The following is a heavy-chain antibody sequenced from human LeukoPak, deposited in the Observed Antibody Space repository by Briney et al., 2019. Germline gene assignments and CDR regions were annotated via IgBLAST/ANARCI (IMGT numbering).Heavy chain of an antibody. Sequence: PSETLSLTCAVYVGSPSGYYWSSIRQPPGKGLEWIGEINHSGSTNYNPSLKRRVTISVDTSKNQFSLKLSSVTAADTAVYYWARGGDHTVTTFGYYYYMGVWGKGTTVTVSS. CDR1: VGSPSGYY. CDR3: ARGGDHTVTTFGYYYYMGV. J-gene: IGHJ6*03. D-gene: IGHD4-17*01. CDR2: INHSGST. V-gene: IGHV4-34*01.